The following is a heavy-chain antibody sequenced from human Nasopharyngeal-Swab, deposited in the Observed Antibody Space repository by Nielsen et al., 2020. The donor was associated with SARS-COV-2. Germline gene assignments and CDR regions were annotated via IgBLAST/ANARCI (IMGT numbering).Heavy chain of an antibody. CDR2: IAHDASNE. V-gene: IGHV3-30*03. J-gene: IGHJ4*02. D-gene: IGHD4-17*01. Sequence: WIRQPPGKGLEWVAFIAHDASNEYYGDSVKGRFSISRDSSNNTLYLQMDSLRGEDTAVYYCARDAPAHYGAFYWGRGTLVTVSS. CDR3: ARDAPAHYGAFY.